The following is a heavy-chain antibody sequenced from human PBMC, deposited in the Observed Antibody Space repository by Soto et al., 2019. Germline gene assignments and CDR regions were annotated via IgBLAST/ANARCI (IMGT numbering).Heavy chain of an antibody. CDR2: IYYSGRT. J-gene: IGHJ4*01. Sequence: PSETLSLTCTVSGGSINDFYWSWIRQPPGKGLEWIGYIYYSGRTDYNPSLRSRVTISVDPSKTQFSLNLRSVNTADTAVYYCARLGGVAARTFGYWGHGTLVTVSS. D-gene: IGHD6-6*01. CDR3: ARLGGVAARTFGY. CDR1: GGSINDFY. V-gene: IGHV4-59*01.